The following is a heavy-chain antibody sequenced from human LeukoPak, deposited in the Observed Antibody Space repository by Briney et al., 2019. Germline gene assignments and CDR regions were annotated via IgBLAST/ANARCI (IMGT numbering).Heavy chain of an antibody. V-gene: IGHV4-31*03. CDR3: ASGYYYDSSGYPKPLFDY. D-gene: IGHD3-22*01. CDR1: GGSISSGGYY. J-gene: IGHJ4*02. CDR2: IYYSGST. Sequence: SETLSLTCTVSGGSISSGGYYWSWIRQHPGKGLEWIGYIYYSGSTYYNPSLKGRVTISVDTSKNQFSLKLSSVTAADTAVYYCASGYYYDSSGYPKPLFDYWGQGTLVTVSS.